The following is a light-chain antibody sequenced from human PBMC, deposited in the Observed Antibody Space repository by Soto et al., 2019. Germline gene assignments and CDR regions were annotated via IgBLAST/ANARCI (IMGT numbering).Light chain of an antibody. V-gene: IGKV3-15*01. Sequence: EIVMMQSPATLSVSPGERATLSCRASQSVSSNLAWYQQKPGQAPRLLIYGASTRATGIPARFSGSGSGTEFTLTISSLQSEDFAVYYCQQYNNWLETFGQGTKVDIK. CDR3: QQYNNWLET. J-gene: IGKJ1*01. CDR1: QSVSSN. CDR2: GAS.